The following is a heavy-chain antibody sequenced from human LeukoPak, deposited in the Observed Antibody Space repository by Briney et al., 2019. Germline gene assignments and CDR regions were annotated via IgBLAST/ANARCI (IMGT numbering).Heavy chain of an antibody. CDR2: ISWNSGSI. J-gene: IGHJ6*02. Sequence: GRSLRLSCAASGFTFDDYAMHWVRQAPGKGLEWVSGISWNSGSIGYADSVKGRITISRDNAKNSLYLQMNSLRAEDTALYYCAKDIRGRDGDYWGSGMDVWGQGTTVTVSS. CDR3: AKDIRGRDGDYWGSGMDV. V-gene: IGHV3-9*01. D-gene: IGHD4-17*01. CDR1: GFTFDDYA.